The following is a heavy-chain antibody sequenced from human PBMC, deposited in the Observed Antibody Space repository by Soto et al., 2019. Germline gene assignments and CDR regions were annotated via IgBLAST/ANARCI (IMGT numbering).Heavy chain of an antibody. D-gene: IGHD3-3*01. Sequence: PGGSLRLSCAASGFTFSSYSMNWVRQAPGKGLEWVSSISSSSSYIYYADSVKGRFTISRDNAKNSLYLQMDSLRAEDTAVYYCAREYFLSGPSDYYYYVDVWGKGTTVTVSS. CDR2: ISSSSSYI. CDR3: AREYFLSGPSDYYYYVDV. CDR1: GFTFSSYS. V-gene: IGHV3-21*01. J-gene: IGHJ6*03.